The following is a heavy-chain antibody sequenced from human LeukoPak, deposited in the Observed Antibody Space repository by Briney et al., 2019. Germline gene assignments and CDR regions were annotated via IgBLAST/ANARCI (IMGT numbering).Heavy chain of an antibody. CDR3: ARDPITMVRGQTYYYYAMDV. V-gene: IGHV1-2*02. J-gene: IGHJ6*02. Sequence: ASVKVSCKASGYTFTGYYMHWVRRAPGQGLEWMGWINPNSGGTNYAQNFQGRVTMTRDTSISTAYMELSRLRSDDTAVYYCARDPITMVRGQTYYYYAMDVWGQGTTVTVSS. CDR1: GYTFTGYY. D-gene: IGHD3-10*01. CDR2: INPNSGGT.